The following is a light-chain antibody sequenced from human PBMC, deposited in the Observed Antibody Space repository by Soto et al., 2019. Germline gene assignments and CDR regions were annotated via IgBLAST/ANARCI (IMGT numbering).Light chain of an antibody. Sequence: EIVLTQSPGTLSLSPGERATLSCRASQSVSSSYLAWYQQKPGQAPRLLIYGASSRDTGIPDRFSGSGSGTDFTLTISRLEPEDLAVYYCQQYGSSSLTFGGGTKVQI. CDR2: GAS. J-gene: IGKJ4*01. V-gene: IGKV3-20*01. CDR3: QQYGSSSLT. CDR1: QSVSSSY.